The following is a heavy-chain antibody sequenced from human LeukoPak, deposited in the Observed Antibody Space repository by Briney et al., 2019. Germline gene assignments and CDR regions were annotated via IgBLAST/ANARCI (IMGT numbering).Heavy chain of an antibody. V-gene: IGHV4-34*01. CDR3: ARGVNNWNIDVFDI. Sequence: SETLSLTCAVYGGSFSGYYWSWIRQPPGKTLEWIGSIYSSGSTYYNPSLKSRVIIIIDTPKNHFSLTLSSVTAADTAVYFCARGVNNWNIDVFDIWGQGTMVTVSS. CDR2: IYSSGST. D-gene: IGHD1/OR15-1a*01. CDR1: GGSFSGYY. J-gene: IGHJ3*02.